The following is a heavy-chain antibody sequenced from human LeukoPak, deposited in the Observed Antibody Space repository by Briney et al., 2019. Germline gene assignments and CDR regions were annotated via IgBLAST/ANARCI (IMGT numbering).Heavy chain of an antibody. CDR2: VYFSGST. CDR1: GGSINIANYY. V-gene: IGHV4-39*07. D-gene: IGHD6-19*01. Sequence: SETLSLTCSVSGGSINIANYYWGWIRQPPGKGLEWIGNVYFSGSTSYNPSLKSRVTISINTSKNQFSLNLKSVTAADTAVYYCARRGAWWKWLPELRQFDSWGQGTLVTVSS. CDR3: ARRGAWWKWLPELRQFDS. J-gene: IGHJ4*02.